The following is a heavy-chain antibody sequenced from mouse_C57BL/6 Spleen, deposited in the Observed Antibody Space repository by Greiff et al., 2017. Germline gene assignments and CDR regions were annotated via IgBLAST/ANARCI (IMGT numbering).Heavy chain of an antibody. CDR3: ARSVIRYAMDY. Sequence: EVKLVESGGGLVQPGGSLSLSCAASGFTFTDYYMSWVRQPPGKALEWLGFIRNKANGYTTEYSASVKGRFTISRDNSQSILYLQMNALRAEDSATYYCARSVIRYAMDYWGQGTSVTVSS. CDR2: IRNKANGYTT. D-gene: IGHD1-1*01. CDR1: GFTFTDYY. V-gene: IGHV7-3*01. J-gene: IGHJ4*01.